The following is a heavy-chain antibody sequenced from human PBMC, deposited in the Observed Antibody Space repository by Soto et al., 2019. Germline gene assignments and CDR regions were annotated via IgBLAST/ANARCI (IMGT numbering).Heavy chain of an antibody. CDR1: VFTFSTYY. CDR3: SRENWFQDY. V-gene: IGHV3-7*03. Sequence: GGSLRLCCSASVFTFSTYYITWCRQAPGNGLEWVASIKNDGSEQYYVDSVKGRFTISRDNTKNSLYLQMNSLRAGDTALYYCSRENWFQDYWGQGTRVTLSS. J-gene: IGHJ4*02. D-gene: IGHD3-10*01. CDR2: IKNDGSEQ.